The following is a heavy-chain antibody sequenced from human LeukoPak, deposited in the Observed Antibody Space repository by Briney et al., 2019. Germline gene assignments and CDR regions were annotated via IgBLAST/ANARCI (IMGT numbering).Heavy chain of an antibody. Sequence: GGSLRLSCAASGFTFSSYTMHWVRQAPGKGLEGVAVISDDGSNKYYADSVKGRFTISRDNSKNTLYLQMNSLRAEDTAVYYCAKDRGYDFWSGYYKYSRRLFNWFDPWGQGTLVTVSS. CDR1: GFTFSSYT. D-gene: IGHD3-3*01. J-gene: IGHJ5*02. CDR3: AKDRGYDFWSGYYKYSRRLFNWFDP. CDR2: ISDDGSNK. V-gene: IGHV3-30-3*01.